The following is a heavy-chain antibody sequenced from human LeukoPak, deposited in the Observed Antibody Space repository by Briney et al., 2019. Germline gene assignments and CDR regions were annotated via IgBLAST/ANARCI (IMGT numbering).Heavy chain of an antibody. J-gene: IGHJ4*02. CDR2: IYYSGST. CDR1: GGSISSGGYY. Sequence: SQTLSLTCTVSGGSISSGGYYWSWIRQPPGKGLEWIGYIYYSGSTNYNPSLKSRVTISVDTSKNQFSLKLSSVTAADTAVYYCARDPNGDQAFDYWGQGTLVTVSS. V-gene: IGHV4-61*08. D-gene: IGHD4-17*01. CDR3: ARDPNGDQAFDY.